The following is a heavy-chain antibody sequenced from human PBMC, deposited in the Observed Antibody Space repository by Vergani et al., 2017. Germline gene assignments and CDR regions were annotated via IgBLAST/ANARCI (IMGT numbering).Heavy chain of an antibody. CDR2: ISAYNGNT. Sequence: QVQLVQSGAEVKKPGASVKVSCKASGYTFTSYGISWVRQAPGQGLEWMGWISAYNGNTNYAQKLQGRVTMTTDTSTSTAYMELRSLSSDDTAVYYCARAPRTMVRGGWFDPWGQGTLVTVSS. J-gene: IGHJ5*02. V-gene: IGHV1-18*01. CDR1: GYTFTSYG. CDR3: ARAPRTMVRGGWFDP. D-gene: IGHD3-10*01.